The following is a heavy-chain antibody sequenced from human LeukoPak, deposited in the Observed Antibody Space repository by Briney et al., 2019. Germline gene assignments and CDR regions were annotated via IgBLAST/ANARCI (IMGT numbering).Heavy chain of an antibody. CDR1: GGSISPYY. Sequence: SETLSLTCTVSGGSISPYYWSWIRQPPGKGLEWIGYIYYSGSTNYNPSLKSRVTISVDTSKNQFSLKLSSVTAADTAVYYCARHRYSGYDLSPSFDYWGQGTLVTVSS. CDR3: ARHRYSGYDLSPSFDY. V-gene: IGHV4-59*08. CDR2: IYYSGST. D-gene: IGHD5-12*01. J-gene: IGHJ4*02.